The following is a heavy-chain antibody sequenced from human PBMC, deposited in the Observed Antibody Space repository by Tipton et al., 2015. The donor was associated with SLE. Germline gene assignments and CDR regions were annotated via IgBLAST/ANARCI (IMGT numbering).Heavy chain of an antibody. D-gene: IGHD5-12*01. CDR3: ARDRATGLPLEY. J-gene: IGHJ4*02. Sequence: SLRLSCAASGFTFSSYGMHWVRQAPGKGLEWVAVIWYDGSNKYYADSVKGRFTISRDNAKNSLYLQMNSLRAEDTAVYYCARDRATGLPLEYWGQGTLVTVSS. CDR2: IWYDGSNK. V-gene: IGHV3-33*01. CDR1: GFTFSSYG.